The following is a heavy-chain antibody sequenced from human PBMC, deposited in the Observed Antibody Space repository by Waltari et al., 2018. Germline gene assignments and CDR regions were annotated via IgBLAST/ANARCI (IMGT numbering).Heavy chain of an antibody. J-gene: IGHJ6*02. V-gene: IGHV1-69*13. CDR2: IIPIFGTA. CDR1: GGTFSSYA. CDR3: ARVGGGYDYYYYYGMDV. Sequence: QVQLVQSGAEVKKPGSSVKVSCKASGGTFSSYAISWVRQAPGQGLEWMGGIIPIFGTANYAQKSQGRVTITADESTSTAYMELSSLRSEDTAVYYCARVGGGYDYYYYYGMDVWGQGTTVTVSS. D-gene: IGHD5-12*01.